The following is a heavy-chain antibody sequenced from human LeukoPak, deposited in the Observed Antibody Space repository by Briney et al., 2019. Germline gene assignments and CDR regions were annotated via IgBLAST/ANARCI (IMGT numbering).Heavy chain of an antibody. J-gene: IGHJ5*02. CDR3: ARRFCSSAGCHRTFNYFDP. V-gene: IGHV4-59*12. CDR2: IYYSGTT. D-gene: IGHD2-2*01. CDR1: GDSINDYY. Sequence: PSETLSLTCTVSGDSINDYYWTWIRQPPGKRLEWIVYIYYSGTTTYNPSLGSRVTISLDTSKNQFSLTLTSVTAADTAVYYCARRFCSSAGCHRTFNYFDPWGQGILVTVSS.